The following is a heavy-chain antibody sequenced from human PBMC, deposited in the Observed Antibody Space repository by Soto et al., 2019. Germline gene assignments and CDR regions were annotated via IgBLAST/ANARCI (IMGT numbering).Heavy chain of an antibody. J-gene: IGHJ3*02. CDR3: ARPGIAVVRAAFDI. CDR1: GFTFSSYG. D-gene: IGHD6-19*01. CDR2: IWYDGSNK. Sequence: GGSLRLSCAASGFTFSSYGMHWVRQAPGKGLEWVAVIWYDGSNKYYADSVKGRFTISRDNSKNTLYLQMNSLRAEDTAVYYCARPGIAVVRAAFDIWGQGTMVTVSS. V-gene: IGHV3-33*01.